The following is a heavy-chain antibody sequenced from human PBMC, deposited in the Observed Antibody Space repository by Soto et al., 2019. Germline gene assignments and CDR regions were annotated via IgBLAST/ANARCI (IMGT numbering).Heavy chain of an antibody. CDR2: IYPDDSDI. CDR1: GYSFTNCW. J-gene: IGHJ6*02. CDR3: ARHDAGVVVPAAIFLYYVMDV. D-gene: IGHD2-2*02. Sequence: GESLKISCKASGYSFTNCWIAWVRQVPGKGLDWMGIIYPDDSDIRYGPSFQGQVTISADKSINTAYLQWSSLKASDTAMYYCARHDAGVVVPAAIFLYYVMDVWGQGTTVTAP. V-gene: IGHV5-51*01.